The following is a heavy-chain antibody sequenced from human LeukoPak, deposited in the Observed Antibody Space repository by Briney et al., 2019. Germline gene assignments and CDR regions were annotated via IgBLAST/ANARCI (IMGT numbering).Heavy chain of an antibody. CDR2: INHSGST. D-gene: IGHD3-22*01. CDR1: GGSFSVYY. V-gene: IGHV4-34*01. CDR3: ARGDYYDSSGPEHWYFDL. J-gene: IGHJ2*01. Sequence: PSETLSLTCAVFGGSFSVYYWSWIRQPPGKGLEWIGEINHSGSTNYNPSLKSRVTISVDTSKNQFSLKLSSVTAADTAVYYCARGDYYDSSGPEHWYFDLWGRGTLVTVSS.